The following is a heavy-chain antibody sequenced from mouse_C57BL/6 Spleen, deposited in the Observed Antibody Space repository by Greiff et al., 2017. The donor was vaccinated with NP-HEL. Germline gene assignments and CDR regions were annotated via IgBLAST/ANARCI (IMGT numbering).Heavy chain of an antibody. CDR1: GYAFTNYL. V-gene: IGHV1-54*01. CDR3: ACDYPLYAMDY. J-gene: IGHJ4*01. Sequence: VQLQQSGAELVRPGTSVKVSCKASGYAFTNYLIEWVKQRPGQGLEWIGVINPGSGGTNYNEKFKGKATLTADKSSSTAYMQLSSLTSEDSAVYFCACDYPLYAMDYWGQGTSVTVSS. CDR2: INPGSGGT. D-gene: IGHD2-4*01.